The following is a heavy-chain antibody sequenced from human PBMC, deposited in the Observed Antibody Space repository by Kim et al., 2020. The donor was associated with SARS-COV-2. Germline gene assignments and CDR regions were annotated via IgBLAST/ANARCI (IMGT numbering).Heavy chain of an antibody. Sequence: GGSLRLSWAVSGFTFNSYAMSWVRQAPGKGLEWVSTIRGSGGSTYYADSVKGRFTISRDNSKNTLYLQMNSLRAEDTAVYYCAKAQGYDILTGYWFQHWGQGTLVTVSS. V-gene: IGHV3-23*01. J-gene: IGHJ1*01. CDR2: IRGSGGST. CDR3: AKAQGYDILTGYWFQH. D-gene: IGHD3-9*01. CDR1: GFTFNSYA.